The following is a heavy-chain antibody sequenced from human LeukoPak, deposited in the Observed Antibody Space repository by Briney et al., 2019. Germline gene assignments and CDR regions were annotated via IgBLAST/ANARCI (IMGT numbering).Heavy chain of an antibody. CDR2: IYYSGST. J-gene: IGHJ4*02. CDR1: GGSISSGGYY. V-gene: IGHV4-31*03. Sequence: SETLSLTCTVSGGSISSGGYYWSWIRQHPGKGLEWIGYIYYSGSTYYNPSLKSRVTISVDTSKNQFSLKLSSVTAADTAVYYCARGGALGPPYFDYWGQGTPVTVSS. CDR3: ARGGALGPPYFDY. D-gene: IGHD3-16*01.